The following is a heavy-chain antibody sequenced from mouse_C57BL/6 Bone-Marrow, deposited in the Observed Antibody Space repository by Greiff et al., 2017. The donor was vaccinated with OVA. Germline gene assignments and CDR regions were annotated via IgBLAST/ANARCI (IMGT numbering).Heavy chain of an antibody. V-gene: IGHV14-4*01. CDR2: IDPENGDT. J-gene: IGHJ1*03. CDR1: GFNIKDDY. D-gene: IGHD1-1*01. Sequence: EVQRVESGAELVRPGASVKLSCTASGFNIKDDYMHWVKQRPEQGLEWIGWIDPENGDTEYASKFQGKATITADTSSNTAYLQLSSLTSEDTAVYYCTYGSSFSSYWYFDVWGTGTTVTVSS. CDR3: TYGSSFSSYWYFDV.